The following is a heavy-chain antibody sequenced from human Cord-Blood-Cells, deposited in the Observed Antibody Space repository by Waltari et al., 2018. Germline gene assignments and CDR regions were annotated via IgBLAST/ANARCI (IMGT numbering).Heavy chain of an antibody. Sequence: QVQLQQWGAGLLKPSETLSLTCAVYGGSFSGYYWSWIRQPPGKGLEWIGEINHSGSTNYNPSLESRVTISVDTSKNQFSLKLSSVTAADTAVYYCARSMVVAAIGGAFDIWGQGTMVTVSS. CDR2: INHSGST. V-gene: IGHV4-34*01. D-gene: IGHD2-15*01. CDR3: ARSMVVAAIGGAFDI. CDR1: GGSFSGYY. J-gene: IGHJ3*02.